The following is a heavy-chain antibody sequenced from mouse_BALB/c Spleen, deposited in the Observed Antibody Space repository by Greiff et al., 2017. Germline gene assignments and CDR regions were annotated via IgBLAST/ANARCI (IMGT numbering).Heavy chain of an antibody. J-gene: IGHJ3*01. D-gene: IGHD2-1*01. Sequence: QVQLQQSGAELVRPGSSVKISCKASGYAFSSYWMNWVKQRPGQGLEWIGQIYPGDGDTNYNGKFKGKATLTADKSSSTAYMQLSSLTSEDSAVYFCARGGDLPWFAYWGQGTLVTVSA. CDR1: GYAFSSYW. CDR2: IYPGDGDT. CDR3: ARGGDLPWFAY. V-gene: IGHV1-80*01.